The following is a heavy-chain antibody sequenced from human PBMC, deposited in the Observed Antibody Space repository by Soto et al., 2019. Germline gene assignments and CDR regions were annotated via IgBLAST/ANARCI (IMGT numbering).Heavy chain of an antibody. CDR1: GVTFTNDI. J-gene: IGHJ4*02. CDR2: IIPLLDIV. V-gene: IGHV1-69*08. Sequence: QVQLVQSGAEVKKPGSSVKVSCKASGVTFTNDIITWVRQAPGQGLEWMGRIIPLLDIVNYAQKFQGRVTITADKATTTTYMELNRLRSEDTAVYYCVRDSPIGSTYSGYDGIDYWGQGTLVTVSS. CDR3: VRDSPIGSTYSGYDGIDY. D-gene: IGHD5-12*01.